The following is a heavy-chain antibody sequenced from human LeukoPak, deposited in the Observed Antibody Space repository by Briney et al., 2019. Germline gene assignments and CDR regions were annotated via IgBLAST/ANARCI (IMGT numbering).Heavy chain of an antibody. J-gene: IGHJ6*02. D-gene: IGHD6-19*01. Sequence: PSETLSLTCTVSGGSISRDYWSWIRQPAGQGLEWIGRIYSSGSTNYNPSLKSRVTMSVDTSRNQFSLKLASVTAADTAVYYCAREDTSGWYAVGLDVWGQGTTVTVSS. CDR3: AREDTSGWYAVGLDV. CDR2: IYSSGST. V-gene: IGHV4-4*07. CDR1: GGSISRDY.